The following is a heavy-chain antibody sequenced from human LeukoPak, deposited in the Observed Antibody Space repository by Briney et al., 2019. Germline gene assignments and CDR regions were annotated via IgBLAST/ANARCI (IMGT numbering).Heavy chain of an antibody. D-gene: IGHD6-13*01. CDR3: ARDAFQGSSWSNWFDS. V-gene: IGHV1-18*01. Sequence: ASVKVSCKASGYIFNTNGLSWVRQAPGQGLEWMGWINANTGSTNYAQIFQDRVHMTTDTSTATAYMELTSLRSDDTATYYCARDAFQGSSWSNWFDSWGQGTLVIVSS. CDR1: GYIFNTNG. CDR2: INANTGST. J-gene: IGHJ5*01.